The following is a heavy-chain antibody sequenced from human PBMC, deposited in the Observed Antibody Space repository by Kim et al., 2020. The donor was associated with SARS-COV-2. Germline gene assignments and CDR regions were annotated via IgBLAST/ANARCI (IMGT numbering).Heavy chain of an antibody. D-gene: IGHD6-13*01. CDR2: K. V-gene: IGHV3-30*02. CDR3: AKDTGYSTLGDY. Sequence: KYNEDSVKGRFNISRDNSKNTLYLQMNSLRAEDTAVYYCAKDTGYSTLGDYWGQGTLVTVSS. J-gene: IGHJ4*02.